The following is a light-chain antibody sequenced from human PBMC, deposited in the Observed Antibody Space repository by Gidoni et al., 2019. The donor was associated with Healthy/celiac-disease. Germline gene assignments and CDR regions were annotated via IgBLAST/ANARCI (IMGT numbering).Light chain of an antibody. CDR1: QSVSSN. J-gene: IGKJ2*01. CDR2: GAS. Sequence: ELVMTQSPATLSVSPGERATLSCRASQSVSSNLAWYQQKPGQAPRLLIYGASTRATGIPARSSGSGSGTEFTLTISSLQSEDFAVYYCQQYNNWPMYTFGQGTKLEIK. V-gene: IGKV3-15*01. CDR3: QQYNNWPMYT.